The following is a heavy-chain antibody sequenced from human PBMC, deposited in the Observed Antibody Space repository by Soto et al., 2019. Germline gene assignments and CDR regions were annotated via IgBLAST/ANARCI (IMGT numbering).Heavy chain of an antibody. Sequence: GGSLRLSCAASGFSSSSYVMNWVRQAPGKGLEWVSSISSGSAYIYYADSVKGRLAISRDNAKNSLHLQMNSLRAEDTAVYYCARDMRSSSRPNALDIWGQGTMVTVSS. V-gene: IGHV3-21*01. CDR3: ARDMRSSSRPNALDI. J-gene: IGHJ3*02. D-gene: IGHD6-13*01. CDR1: GFSSSSYV. CDR2: ISSGSAYI.